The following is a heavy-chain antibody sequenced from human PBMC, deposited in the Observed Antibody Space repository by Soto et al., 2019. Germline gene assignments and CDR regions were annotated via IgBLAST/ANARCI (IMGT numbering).Heavy chain of an antibody. CDR3: ARGRDDYGYDY. CDR2: ISPSGGST. J-gene: IGHJ4*02. Sequence: ASVKVSCKASGYTFTSYYMHWVRQAPGRGLEWMGIISPSGGSTRYPQKFQGRVTMTRDTSTSTVYMELSSLRSEDTALYYCARGRDDYGYDYWGQGTLVTVSS. V-gene: IGHV1-46*01. D-gene: IGHD4-17*01. CDR1: GYTFTSYY.